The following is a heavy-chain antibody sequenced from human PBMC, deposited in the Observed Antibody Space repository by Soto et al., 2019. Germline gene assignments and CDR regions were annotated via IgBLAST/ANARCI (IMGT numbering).Heavy chain of an antibody. CDR3: AREFDYFDH. J-gene: IGHJ4*02. CDR1: SASFRSGSYY. Sequence: SETLSLTCTVSSASFRSGSYYWSWIRQPPGKGLEWIGYIYYLGRTNYNPSLKSRVSISLDTSKSQFSLRLSSVTAADTAVYYCAREFDYFDHWGQGILVTVSS. CDR2: IYYLGRT. V-gene: IGHV4-61*01.